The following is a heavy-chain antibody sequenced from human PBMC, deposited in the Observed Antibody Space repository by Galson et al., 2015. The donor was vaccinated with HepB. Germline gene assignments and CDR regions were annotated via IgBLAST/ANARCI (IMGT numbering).Heavy chain of an antibody. CDR3: AKDDRFSYYYDSSGLSSPN. J-gene: IGHJ4*02. CDR1: GFTFSSYA. CDR2: ISGSGGST. D-gene: IGHD3-22*01. V-gene: IGHV3-23*01. Sequence: SLRLSCAASGFTFSSYAMSWVRQAPGKGLEWVPAISGSGGSTYSADSVKGRFTISRDNSKNTLYLQMNSLRAEDTAVYYCAKDDRFSYYYDSSGLSSPNWGQGTLVTVSS.